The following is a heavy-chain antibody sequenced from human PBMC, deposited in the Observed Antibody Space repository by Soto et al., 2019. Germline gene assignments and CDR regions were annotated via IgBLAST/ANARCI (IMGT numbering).Heavy chain of an antibody. Sequence: PGGSLRLSCAASGFAFYYYNMNWVRQAPGRGLEWVSSISGSGIDIHFTDSVKGRFTISRDNSKNTLYLQMNSLRAEDTAIYYCAKDICAYSSGSCYFDYWGQGTLVTVSS. J-gene: IGHJ4*02. CDR2: ISGSGIDI. CDR1: GFAFYYYN. D-gene: IGHD6-19*01. CDR3: AKDICAYSSGSCYFDY. V-gene: IGHV3-21*04.